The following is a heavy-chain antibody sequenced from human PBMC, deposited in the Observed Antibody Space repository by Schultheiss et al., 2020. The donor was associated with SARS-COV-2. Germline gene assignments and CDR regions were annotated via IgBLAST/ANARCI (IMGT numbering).Heavy chain of an antibody. Sequence: GGSLRLSCAASEVTFSDTWMSWVRQAPGKGLEWVGRIKTKTDGATTDYAAPVKGRFTISRDDSKNTLYLQMNSLKIEDTAVYYCTTVGYGDYYRVVSVYWGQGTLVTVSS. D-gene: IGHD4-17*01. CDR1: EVTFSDTW. CDR2: IKTKTDGATT. CDR3: TTVGYGDYYRVVSVY. V-gene: IGHV3-15*01. J-gene: IGHJ4*02.